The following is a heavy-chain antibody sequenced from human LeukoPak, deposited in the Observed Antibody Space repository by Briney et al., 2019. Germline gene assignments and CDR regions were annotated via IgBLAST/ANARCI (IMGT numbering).Heavy chain of an antibody. D-gene: IGHD6-13*01. CDR3: ARSPTAGYSSSDDAFDI. CDR2: IIPIFGTA. V-gene: IGHV1-69*13. J-gene: IGHJ3*02. Sequence: SVKVSCKASGGTFSSYAISWVRQAPGQGLEWMGGIIPIFGTANYAQKFQGRVTITADESTSTAYMELSSLRSEDTAVYYCARSPTAGYSSSDDAFDIWGQGTMDTVSS. CDR1: GGTFSSYA.